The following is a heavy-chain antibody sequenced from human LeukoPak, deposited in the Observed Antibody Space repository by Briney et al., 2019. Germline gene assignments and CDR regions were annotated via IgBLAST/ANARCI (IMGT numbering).Heavy chain of an antibody. J-gene: IGHJ4*02. CDR1: GGSISSSSYY. V-gene: IGHV4-39*07. CDR2: INHSGST. CDR3: ARRGIVALGY. D-gene: IGHD1-26*01. Sequence: SETLSLTCTVSGGSISSSSYYWSWIRQPPGKGLEWIGEINHSGSTNYNPSLKSRVTISVDTSKNQFSLKLSSVTAADTAVYYCARRGIVALGYWGQGTLVTVSS.